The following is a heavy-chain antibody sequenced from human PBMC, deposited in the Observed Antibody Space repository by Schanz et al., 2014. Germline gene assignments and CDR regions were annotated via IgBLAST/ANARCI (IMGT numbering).Heavy chain of an antibody. V-gene: IGHV3-21*01. D-gene: IGHD6-19*01. CDR3: VRDKKGFVAVAGRAPFDY. Sequence: EVRLVESGGGLVKPGGSLRLSCAASGFSFSTYGMTWVRQAPGKGLEWVSSISSSSMYIYQADSMRGRLTISRDNAKNSLYLQVNNLSAEDTAVYYCVRDKKGFVAVAGRAPFDYWGQGTLVTVSS. CDR1: GFSFSTYG. J-gene: IGHJ4*02. CDR2: ISSSSMYI.